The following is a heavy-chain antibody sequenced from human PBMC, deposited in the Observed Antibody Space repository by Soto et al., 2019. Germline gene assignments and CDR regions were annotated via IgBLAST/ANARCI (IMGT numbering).Heavy chain of an antibody. CDR2: ISYDGSNK. J-gene: IGHJ6*02. D-gene: IGHD6-19*01. CDR1: GFTFSSYG. CDR3: AKDVGSGWDYYYGMDV. V-gene: IGHV3-30*18. Sequence: GGSLRLSCAASGFTFSSYGMHWVRQAPGKGLEWVAVISYDGSNKYYADSVKGRFTISRDNSKNTLYLQMNSLRAEDTAVYYCAKDVGSGWDYYYGMDVWGQGTTVTVSS.